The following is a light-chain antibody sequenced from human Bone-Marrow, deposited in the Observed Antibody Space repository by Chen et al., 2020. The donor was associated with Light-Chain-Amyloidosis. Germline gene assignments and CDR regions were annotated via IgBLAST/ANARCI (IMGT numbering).Light chain of an antibody. CDR2: EDD. J-gene: IGLJ3*02. CDR3: QSYQGSSQGV. Sequence: NFMLTQPHSVSESPVKTVIISCNRISDSIATNYVQWYQQRPGSSPTTVIYEDDQRPSGVPDRFSGSIDRSSNSASLTISGLKTEDEADYYCQSYQGSSQGVFGGGTKLTVL. V-gene: IGLV6-57*01. CDR1: SDSIATNY.